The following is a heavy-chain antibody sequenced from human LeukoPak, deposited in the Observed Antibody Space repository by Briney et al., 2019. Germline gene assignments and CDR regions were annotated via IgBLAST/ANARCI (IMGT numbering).Heavy chain of an antibody. V-gene: IGHV3-73*01. Sequence: GGSLRLSCAASGFTFSNYGMNWVRQASGKGLEWVGRIRSKANSYATAYAASVKGRFTISRDDSKNTAYLQMNSLKTEDTAVYYCTRSYDSSGYYSNYYYYYMDVWGKGTTVTVSS. J-gene: IGHJ6*03. CDR3: TRSYDSSGYYSNYYYYYMDV. CDR1: GFTFSNYG. CDR2: IRSKANSYAT. D-gene: IGHD3-22*01.